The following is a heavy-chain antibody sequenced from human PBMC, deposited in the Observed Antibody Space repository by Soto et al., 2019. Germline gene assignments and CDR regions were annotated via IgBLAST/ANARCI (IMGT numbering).Heavy chain of an antibody. CDR3: ARHITGGDYVGFDY. CDR2: IYYSGST. CDR1: GGSISSYY. D-gene: IGHD4-17*01. V-gene: IGHV4-59*08. Sequence: SETLSLTCTVSGGSISSYYWSWIRQPPGKGLEWIGYIYYSGSTNYNPSLKSRVTISVDTSKNQFSLKLSSVTAADTAVYYCARHITGGDYVGFDYWGQGTLVTVSS. J-gene: IGHJ4*02.